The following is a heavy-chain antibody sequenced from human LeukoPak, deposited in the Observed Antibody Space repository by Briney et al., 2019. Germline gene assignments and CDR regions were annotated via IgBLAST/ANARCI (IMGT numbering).Heavy chain of an antibody. V-gene: IGHV3-74*01. D-gene: IGHD1-26*01. Sequence: QPGGSLRLSCAASGNYWMHWVRQVPGKGLVWVSHINSDGSWTSYADSVKGRFTISKDNAKNTLYLQVNSLRAEDTAVYYCAKGGKWDVTPFDYWGQGTLVTVSS. CDR3: AKGGKWDVTPFDY. J-gene: IGHJ4*02. CDR1: GNYW. CDR2: INSDGSWT.